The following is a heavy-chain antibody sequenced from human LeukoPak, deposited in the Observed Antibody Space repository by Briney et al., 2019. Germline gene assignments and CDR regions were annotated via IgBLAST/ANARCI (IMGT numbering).Heavy chain of an antibody. Sequence: ASVKVSCKASGYTFTSYYMHWVRQAPGQGLEWMGIINPSGGSTSYAQKFQGRVTMTRDMSTSTVYMELSSLRSEDTAVYYCARDSIVVVPAAKHYYYYMDVWGKGTTVTVSS. CDR1: GYTFTSYY. D-gene: IGHD2-2*01. V-gene: IGHV1-46*01. J-gene: IGHJ6*03. CDR3: ARDSIVVVPAAKHYYYYMDV. CDR2: INPSGGST.